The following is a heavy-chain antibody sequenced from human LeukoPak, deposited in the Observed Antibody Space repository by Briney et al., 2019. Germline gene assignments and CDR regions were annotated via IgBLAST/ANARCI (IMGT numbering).Heavy chain of an antibody. CDR2: INPNSGGT. J-gene: IGHJ4*02. V-gene: IGHV1-2*02. CDR3: ARGDTAMVNFDY. D-gene: IGHD5-18*01. Sequence: ASVKVSCKASGYTFTGYYMHWVRQAPGQGLEWMGWINPNSGGTNYAQKFQGRVTITADESTSTAYMELSSLRSEDTAVYYCARGDTAMVNFDYWGQGTLVTVSS. CDR1: GYTFTGYY.